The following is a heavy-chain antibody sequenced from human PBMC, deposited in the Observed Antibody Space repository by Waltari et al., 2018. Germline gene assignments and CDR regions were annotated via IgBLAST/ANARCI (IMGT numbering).Heavy chain of an antibody. CDR2: IYYSGST. CDR1: GGSIRSGGYS. Sequence: QVQLQESGPGLVKPSQTLSLTCTVSGGSIRSGGYSWSWIRQHPGKGLEWIGYIYYSGSTYYNPSLKSRVTISVDTSKNQFSLKLSSVTAADTAVYYCARAYSSRRLDYWGQGTLVTVSS. J-gene: IGHJ4*02. V-gene: IGHV4-31*03. D-gene: IGHD6-13*01. CDR3: ARAYSSRRLDY.